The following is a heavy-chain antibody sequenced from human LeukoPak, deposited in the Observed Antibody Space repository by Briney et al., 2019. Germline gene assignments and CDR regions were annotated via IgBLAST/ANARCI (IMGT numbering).Heavy chain of an antibody. V-gene: IGHV3-73*01. Sequence: GGSLKLSCAASGFTFSGSAMHWVRQASGKGLEWVGRIRSKADSYATAYAASVKGRFTISRDDSKNTAYLQMDSLKTEDTAVYYCTSVTMVRGVIIANDYWGQGTLVTVSS. J-gene: IGHJ4*02. D-gene: IGHD3-10*01. CDR3: TSVTMVRGVIIANDY. CDR1: GFTFSGSA. CDR2: IRSKADSYAT.